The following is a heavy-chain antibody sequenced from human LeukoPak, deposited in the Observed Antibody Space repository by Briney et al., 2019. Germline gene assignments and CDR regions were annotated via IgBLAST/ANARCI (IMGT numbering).Heavy chain of an antibody. Sequence: ASVKVSCKASGYTFTSYGISWLRQAPGQGLEWMGCISAYNGNTKYAQKLQGRVTMTTHTPTRTAHIERRRLRYEDTPVYYSARSTVTTLLYCQHWGQGTLVTVSS. D-gene: IGHD4-17*01. J-gene: IGHJ1*01. V-gene: IGHV1-18*01. CDR2: ISAYNGNT. CDR1: GYTFTSYG. CDR3: ARSTVTTLLYCQH.